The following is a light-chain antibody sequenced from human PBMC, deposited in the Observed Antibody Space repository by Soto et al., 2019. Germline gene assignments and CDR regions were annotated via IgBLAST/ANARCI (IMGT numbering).Light chain of an antibody. CDR3: QQYNNWPSWT. CDR2: GAS. V-gene: IGKV3-15*01. CDR1: QRVSSN. J-gene: IGKJ1*01. Sequence: EIVMTQSLATLSVSPGERVTLSCRASQRVSSNLAWYQQKPGQAPRLLIYGASTRATGIPARFSGSGSGTEFTLTISSLQSEDFAVYYCQQYNNWPSWTFGQGTKVDIK.